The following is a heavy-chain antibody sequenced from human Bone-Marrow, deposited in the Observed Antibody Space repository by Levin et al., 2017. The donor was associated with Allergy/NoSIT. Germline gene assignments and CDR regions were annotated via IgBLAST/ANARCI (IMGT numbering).Heavy chain of an antibody. CDR3: VREYYYGSASYVTKPYMDV. V-gene: IGHV4-34*01. Sequence: SQTLSLPCAVSGGSFGGSFWTWIRQTPGKGLEWIGEINHSGSTTYNPSLKSRVTMSVDTSKKQFSLNLTSVTAADTAVYYCVREYYYGSASYVTKPYMDVWGKGTTVTVSS. CDR2: INHSGST. CDR1: GGSFGGSF. J-gene: IGHJ6*03. D-gene: IGHD3-10*01.